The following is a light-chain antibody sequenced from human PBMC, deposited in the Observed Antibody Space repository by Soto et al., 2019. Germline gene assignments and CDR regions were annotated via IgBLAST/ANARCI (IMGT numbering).Light chain of an antibody. V-gene: IGKV1-39*01. CDR3: QQSFGVPFA. J-gene: IGKJ3*01. CDR1: QSIRNY. Sequence: DIQMTQSPPSRSASVGDRVTITCRASQSIRNYLNWYQQKPGKAPKLLISAASGLQSGVPSRFSGSGSGTDFTLTISDLQPDDFATYYCQQSFGVPFAVGPGTKVDIK. CDR2: AAS.